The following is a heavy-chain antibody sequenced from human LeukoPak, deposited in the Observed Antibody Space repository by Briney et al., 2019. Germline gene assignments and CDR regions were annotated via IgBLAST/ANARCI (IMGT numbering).Heavy chain of an antibody. D-gene: IGHD2-2*01. CDR3: VRHLSDITSCPNY. Sequence: GESLKISCKGSGYSFITYWIAWVRQMPGKGLEWMGIIYPGDSDTRYSPSFQGQVTISADKSMNTAYLQWSSLKASDTAIYYCVRHLSDITSCPNYWGPGTLITVAS. V-gene: IGHV5-51*01. CDR1: GYSFITYW. CDR2: IYPGDSDT. J-gene: IGHJ4*02.